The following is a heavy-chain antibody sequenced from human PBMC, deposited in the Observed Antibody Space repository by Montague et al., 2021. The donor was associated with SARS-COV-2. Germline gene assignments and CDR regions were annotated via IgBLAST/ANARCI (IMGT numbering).Heavy chain of an antibody. Sequence: SMRLSCSASGFAFSTYALHWVRQAPGKGLEWVTLISYDGSKKWYXDSVKGRFTISRDNSKNTLYLQMNSLRAEDTAIFYCVEGGLYDGAFWGQGTLVTVSS. CDR2: ISYDGSKK. J-gene: IGHJ4*02. CDR3: VEGGLYDGAF. CDR1: GFAFSTYA. D-gene: IGHD4/OR15-4a*01. V-gene: IGHV3-30*04.